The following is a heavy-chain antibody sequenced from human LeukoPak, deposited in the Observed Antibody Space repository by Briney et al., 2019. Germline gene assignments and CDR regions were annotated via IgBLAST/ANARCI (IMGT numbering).Heavy chain of an antibody. CDR1: GGSISSYY. D-gene: IGHD3-22*01. CDR2: IYYSGST. CDR3: ARFLPVYYYDSSGSWFDP. J-gene: IGHJ5*02. V-gene: IGHV4-59*01. Sequence: SETLSLTCTVSGGSISSYYWSWIRQPPGKGLEWIGYIYYSGSTNYNPSLKSRVTISVDTSKNQFSLKLSSVTAADTAVYYCARFLPVYYYDSSGSWFDPWGQGTLVTVSS.